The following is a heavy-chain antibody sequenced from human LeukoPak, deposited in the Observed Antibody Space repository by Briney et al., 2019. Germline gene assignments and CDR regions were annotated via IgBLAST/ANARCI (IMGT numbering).Heavy chain of an antibody. D-gene: IGHD5-18*01. J-gene: IGHJ4*02. CDR3: ARDFIRGSSFAYRLLES. CDR1: GYTLTGYY. Sequence: ASVKVSCKASGYTLTGYYMHWVRQAPGQGLEWMGWINPNSGGTSNAQMLQGRVTLARDTSINTAYMELRRLTSDDTAVYYCARDFIRGSSFAYRLLESWGQGTLVIVSS. CDR2: INPNSGGT. V-gene: IGHV1-2*02.